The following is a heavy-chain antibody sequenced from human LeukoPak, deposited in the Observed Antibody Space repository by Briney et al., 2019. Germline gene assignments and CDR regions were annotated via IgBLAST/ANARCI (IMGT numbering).Heavy chain of an antibody. Sequence: PSETLSLTCTVSGGSISSYYWSWIRQPAGKGLEWIGRIYASGGTNYNPSLKSRLTISVDKSKNQFSLRLSSVTAADTAVYYCARRGWCSNCRYFDLWGRGTLVTVSS. D-gene: IGHD2-2*01. CDR1: GGSISSYY. CDR2: IYASGGT. J-gene: IGHJ2*01. V-gene: IGHV4-4*07. CDR3: ARRGWCSNCRYFDL.